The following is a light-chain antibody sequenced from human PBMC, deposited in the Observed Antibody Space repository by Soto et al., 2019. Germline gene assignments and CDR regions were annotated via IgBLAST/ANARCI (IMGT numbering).Light chain of an antibody. J-gene: IGKJ1*01. V-gene: IGKV1-5*03. CDR1: QTISSW. CDR3: QHYNSYSEA. Sequence: DIQMTQSPSTLSGSVGDRVTITCRASQTISSWLAWYQQKPGKAPKLLIYKASTLKSGVPSRLSGSGSGTEFTLTISSLRPDDFASYYCQHYNSYSEAVGQGTKVDIK. CDR2: KAS.